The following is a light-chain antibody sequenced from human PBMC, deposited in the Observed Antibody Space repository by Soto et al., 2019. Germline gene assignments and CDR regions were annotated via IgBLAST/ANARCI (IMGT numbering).Light chain of an antibody. V-gene: IGKV1-17*01. CDR3: LQHNSYPWT. CDR2: AAS. J-gene: IGKJ1*01. Sequence: DIQMTQSASSLSASLGDRVTITWGASQSISSYLNWYQQKQGKAPKRLIYAASNLQSGVPSRFSGSGYVTEFNLTISSLQPEDFATYYCLQHNSYPWTFGQGTKVDIK. CDR1: QSISSY.